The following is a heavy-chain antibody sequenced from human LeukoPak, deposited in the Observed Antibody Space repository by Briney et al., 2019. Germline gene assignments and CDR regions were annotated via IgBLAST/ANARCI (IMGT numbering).Heavy chain of an antibody. CDR1: GYTFTSYG. J-gene: IGHJ4*02. CDR2: ISGYNGNT. CDR3: AREKLVTGYYFDY. V-gene: IGHV1-18*01. Sequence: GASVKVSCKASGYTFTSYGISWVRQAPGQGLEWMGWISGYNGNTNYAQRLQGRVTMTTDPSTSTAYMELRSLRSDDTAVYYCAREKLVTGYYFDYWGQGTLVTVSS. D-gene: IGHD6-13*01.